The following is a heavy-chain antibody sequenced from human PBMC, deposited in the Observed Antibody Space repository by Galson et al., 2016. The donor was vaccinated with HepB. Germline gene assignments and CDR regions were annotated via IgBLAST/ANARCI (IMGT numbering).Heavy chain of an antibody. CDR1: GGSFSGYS. CDR2: ISHSGTT. D-gene: IGHD1-1*01. Sequence: SETLSLTCGVYGGSFSGYSWSWIRQPPGKGLEWIGDISHSGTTNYNPSLKSRVTISVGTSKSQFSLNLTSVTAADTAVYYCARGRTTLLHWGQGSLVIVSS. CDR3: ARGRTTLLH. V-gene: IGHV4-34*01. J-gene: IGHJ4*02.